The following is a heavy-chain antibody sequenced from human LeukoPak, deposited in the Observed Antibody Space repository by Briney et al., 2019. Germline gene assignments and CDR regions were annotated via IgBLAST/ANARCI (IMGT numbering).Heavy chain of an antibody. CDR2: IYTSGT. CDR3: ARDTHSNYALDY. CDR1: GGSISNYY. Sequence: SETLSLTCTVSGGSISNYYWYSIRQPVGKGLEWIGRIYTSGTTYNPSLESRVTMSVDMSKSHFSLKLASVTAADTAEYYCARDTHSNYALDYWGQGTLVTVSS. J-gene: IGHJ4*02. V-gene: IGHV4-4*07. D-gene: IGHD4-11*01.